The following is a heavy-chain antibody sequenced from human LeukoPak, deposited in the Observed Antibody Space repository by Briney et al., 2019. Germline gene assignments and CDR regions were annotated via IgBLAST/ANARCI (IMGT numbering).Heavy chain of an antibody. J-gene: IGHJ5*02. CDR3: ARDAYYRYCSSTSCLGWFDP. CDR2: ISAYNGNT. Sequence: GASVKVSCKASGYTFTSYGISWVRQAPGQGLEWMGWISAYNGNTNYAQKLQGRVTMTTDTSTSTAYMELRSLRSDDTAVYYRARDAYYRYCSSTSCLGWFDPWGQGTLVTVSS. V-gene: IGHV1-18*01. D-gene: IGHD2-2*01. CDR1: GYTFTSYG.